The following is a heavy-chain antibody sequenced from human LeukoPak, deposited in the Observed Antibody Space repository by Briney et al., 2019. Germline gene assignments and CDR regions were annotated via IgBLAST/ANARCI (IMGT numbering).Heavy chain of an antibody. D-gene: IGHD3-22*01. J-gene: IGHJ4*02. V-gene: IGHV3-30*18. CDR1: GFTFSSYG. CDR3: AKDRGTMIVVDPPDY. Sequence: PGRSLRLSCAASGFTFSSYGMHWVRQAPGKGLEGVAVISYDGSNKYYADSVKGRFTISGDNSKNTLYLQMNSLRAEDTAVYYCAKDRGTMIVVDPPDYWGQGTLVTVSS. CDR2: ISYDGSNK.